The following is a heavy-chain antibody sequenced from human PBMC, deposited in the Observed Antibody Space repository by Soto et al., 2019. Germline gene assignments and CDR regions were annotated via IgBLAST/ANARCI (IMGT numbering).Heavy chain of an antibody. CDR3: ARDTSSTSLSAEYFQF. CDR1: GGPVGYASFY. Sequence: SETLSLTCDVSGGPVGYASFYWGWLRQSPGKGLEWIGSVHHSVTTYYNPSLKGRVTISMDTSKNQFSLRLTSVTAADTAVYYCARDTSSTSLSAEYFQFWGQGTQVTVSS. CDR2: VHHSVTT. D-gene: IGHD6-13*01. J-gene: IGHJ1*01. V-gene: IGHV4-39*02.